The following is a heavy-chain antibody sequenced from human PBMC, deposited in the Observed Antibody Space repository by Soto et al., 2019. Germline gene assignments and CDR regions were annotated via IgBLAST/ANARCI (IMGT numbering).Heavy chain of an antibody. D-gene: IGHD2-2*01. CDR3: VKDHGPYHLNFEF. V-gene: IGHV4-61*08. CDR2: VYYSGTT. CDR1: GGSIDSGDYY. Sequence: SETLSLTCTVSGGSIDSGDYYWSWIRQPPGKGLEWIGYVYYSGTTDYNPFLKSRVTLSLDKSKNQFSLKMNSVTAADTAVYYCVKDHGPYHLNFEFWGRGTLVTVSS. J-gene: IGHJ4*02.